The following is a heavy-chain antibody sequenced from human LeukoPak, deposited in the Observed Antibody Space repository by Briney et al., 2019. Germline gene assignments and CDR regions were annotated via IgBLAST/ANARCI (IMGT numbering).Heavy chain of an antibody. Sequence: SVKVSCKAFGGTFDNYAVNWVREAPGLGLEWMGRIIPMLGKTNSAQKFQDRVTFTVDKSTGTAYMELTHLRPDDTAVYFCARGLFGGFAAAPFDHWGQGTLVTVSP. V-gene: IGHV1-69*04. CDR1: GGTFDNYA. J-gene: IGHJ4*02. D-gene: IGHD2-2*01. CDR2: IIPMLGKT. CDR3: ARGLFGGFAAAPFDH.